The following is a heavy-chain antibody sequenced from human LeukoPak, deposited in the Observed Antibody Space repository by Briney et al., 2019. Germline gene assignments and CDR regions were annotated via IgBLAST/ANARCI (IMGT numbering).Heavy chain of an antibody. D-gene: IGHD6-19*01. CDR3: ARRSIAVAGPPDAFDI. CDR2: IYYSGST. J-gene: IGHJ3*02. CDR1: GGSISSYY. V-gene: IGHV4-59*08. Sequence: SETLSLTCTVSGGSISSYYWSWIRQPPGKGLEWIGYIYYSGSTNCNPSLKSRVTISVDTSKNQFSLKLSSVTAADTAVYYCARRSIAVAGPPDAFDIWGHGTMVTVSS.